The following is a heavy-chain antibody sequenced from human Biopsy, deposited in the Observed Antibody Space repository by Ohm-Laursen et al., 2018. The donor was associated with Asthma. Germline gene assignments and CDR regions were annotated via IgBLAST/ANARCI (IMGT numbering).Heavy chain of an antibody. V-gene: IGHV3-30*18. Sequence: SLRLSCTSSGFTFSSYAMDWVRQAPGKGLEWVAVISYDGSNKYYADSVKGRFTISRDNSKNTLYLQMNSLRAEDTAVYYCAKDTEGRYDFWSGLSSNYYGMDVWGQGTTVTVSS. D-gene: IGHD3-3*01. J-gene: IGHJ6*02. CDR2: ISYDGSNK. CDR3: AKDTEGRYDFWSGLSSNYYGMDV. CDR1: GFTFSSYA.